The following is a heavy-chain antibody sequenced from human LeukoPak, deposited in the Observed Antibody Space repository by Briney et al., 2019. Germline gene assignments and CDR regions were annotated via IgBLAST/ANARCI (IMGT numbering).Heavy chain of an antibody. J-gene: IGHJ4*02. CDR1: GFTFSSYW. D-gene: IGHD6-19*01. V-gene: IGHV3-7*01. CDR2: IKQDGSEK. CDR3: ASSGWPTPYYFDY. Sequence: GSLRLSCAASGFTFSSYWMSWVRQAPGKGLEWVANIKQDGSEKYYVDSVKGRFTISRDNAKNSLYLQMNSLRAEDTAVYYCASSGWPTPYYFDYWGQGTLVTVSS.